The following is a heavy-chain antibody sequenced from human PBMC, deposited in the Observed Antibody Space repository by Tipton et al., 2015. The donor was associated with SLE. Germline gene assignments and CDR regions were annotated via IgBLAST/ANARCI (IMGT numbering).Heavy chain of an antibody. V-gene: IGHV3-48*03. CDR3: ARDTAINAFDI. D-gene: IGHD5-18*01. J-gene: IGHJ3*02. Sequence: SLRLSCAASGFTFSSYAMSWVRQAPGKGLEWVSYISSSGSTIYYADSVKGRFTISRDNAKNSLYLQMNSLRAEDTAVYYCARDTAINAFDIWDQGTMVTVSS. CDR2: ISSSGSTI. CDR1: GFTFSSYA.